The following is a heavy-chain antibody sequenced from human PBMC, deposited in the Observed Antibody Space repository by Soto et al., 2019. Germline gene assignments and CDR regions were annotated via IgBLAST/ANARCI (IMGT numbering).Heavy chain of an antibody. CDR1: GFTFSSYA. CDR3: ARSREPGVHYGLDV. CDR2: ITGPSTTI. J-gene: IGHJ6*02. Sequence: GGSLRLSCAASGFTFSSYAVHWVRQAPGKGLEWLAYITGPSTTISYRDGVKGRFTISRDNAKRSLFLQLDRLRDDDTAVYYCARSREPGVHYGLDVWGPGTTVTVSS. D-gene: IGHD1-26*01. V-gene: IGHV3-48*02.